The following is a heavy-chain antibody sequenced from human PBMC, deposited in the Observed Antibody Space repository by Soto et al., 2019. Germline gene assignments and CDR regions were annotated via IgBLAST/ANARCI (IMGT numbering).Heavy chain of an antibody. V-gene: IGHV4-39*01. J-gene: IGHJ5*02. D-gene: IGHD3-3*01. CDR3: ARPIFGVVITWFDR. CDR2: IYYSGST. Sequence: PSETLSLTCTVSGGSISSSSYYWGWIRQPPGKGLEWIGSIYYSGSTYYNPSLKSRVTISVDTSKNQFSLKLSSVTAADTAVYYCARPIFGVVITWFDRWGQGTLVTVS. CDR1: GGSISSSSYY.